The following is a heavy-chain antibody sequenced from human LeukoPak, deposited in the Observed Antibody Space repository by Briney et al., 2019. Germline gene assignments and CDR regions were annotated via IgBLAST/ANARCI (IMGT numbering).Heavy chain of an antibody. CDR3: AKIPDYYASGNFEY. CDR1: GFTFSSYD. V-gene: IGHV3-23*01. D-gene: IGHD3-10*01. CDR2: LRGGGDGT. Sequence: GGSLRLSCAASGFTFSSYDMHWVRQVTGKGLEWVSALRGGGDGTYYADSVKGRFTISRDNSKNTLYLQMNSLRAEDTAVYYCAKIPDYYASGNFEYWGQGTLVTVSS. J-gene: IGHJ4*02.